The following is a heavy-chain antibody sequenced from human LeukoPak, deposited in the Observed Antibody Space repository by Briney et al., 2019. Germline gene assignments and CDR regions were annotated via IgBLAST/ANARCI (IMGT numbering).Heavy chain of an antibody. CDR1: GYTFTGYY. V-gene: IGHV1-2*02. J-gene: IGHJ4*02. Sequence: GASVKVSCKAPGYTFTGYYMHWVRQAPGQGLEWMGWINPNSGGTNYAQKFQGRVTMTRDTSISTAYMELSRLRSDDTAVYYCARPLEFYGSGSYDYWGQGTLVAVSS. D-gene: IGHD3-10*01. CDR2: INPNSGGT. CDR3: ARPLEFYGSGSYDY.